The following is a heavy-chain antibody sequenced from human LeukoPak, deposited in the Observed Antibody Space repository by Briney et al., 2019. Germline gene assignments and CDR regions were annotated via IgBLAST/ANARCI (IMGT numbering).Heavy chain of an antibody. Sequence: ASVKVSCKASGYIFTDFYIHWVRQAPGQGLEWMGWISPNSGGTNYAQTFQGRVTVTRDTSISTAYMELSRLRSDDTAVYYCARVGRSVVIPAATGAYFDYWGQGTLVTVSS. J-gene: IGHJ4*02. V-gene: IGHV1-2*02. CDR1: GYIFTDFY. D-gene: IGHD2-2*01. CDR3: ARVGRSVVIPAATGAYFDY. CDR2: ISPNSGGT.